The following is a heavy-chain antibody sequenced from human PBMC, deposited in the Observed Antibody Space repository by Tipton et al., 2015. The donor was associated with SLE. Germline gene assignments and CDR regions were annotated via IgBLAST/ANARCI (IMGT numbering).Heavy chain of an antibody. Sequence: TLSLTCSVSGGSIRGGDDFWNWIRQPAGKGLEWIGRIQSDGSANYNPSLKSRTTISVDTSKNQFSLKLSSVTAADTAVYYCARAEMTTEGSIFYYYVDVWGKGTTVTVSS. CDR2: IQSDGSA. CDR3: ARAEMTTEGSIFYYYVDV. D-gene: IGHD5-24*01. CDR1: GGSIRGGDDF. V-gene: IGHV4-61*02. J-gene: IGHJ6*03.